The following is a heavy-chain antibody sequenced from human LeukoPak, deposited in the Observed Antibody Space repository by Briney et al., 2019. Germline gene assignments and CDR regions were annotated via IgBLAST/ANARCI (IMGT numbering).Heavy chain of an antibody. CDR1: GGSISSYY. V-gene: IGHV4-4*09. CDR3: ARHRGAAAVLNSPNWFDP. J-gene: IGHJ5*02. D-gene: IGHD6-13*01. Sequence: SETLSLTCTVSGGSISSYYWSWIRQPPGKGLEWIGYIYTSGSTNYNPSLKSRVTISVDTSKNQFSLKLSSVTAADTAVYYCARHRGAAAVLNSPNWFDPWGQGTLVTVSP. CDR2: IYTSGST.